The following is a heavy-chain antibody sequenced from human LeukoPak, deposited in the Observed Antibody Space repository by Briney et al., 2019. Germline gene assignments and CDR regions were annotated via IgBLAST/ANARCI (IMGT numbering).Heavy chain of an antibody. D-gene: IGHD1-1*01. V-gene: IGHV3-30-3*01. Sequence: GRSLRLSCAASGFTFSSYAMHWVRQAPGKGLEWVAVISYDGSNKYYADSVKGRFTISRDNSKNTLYLQMNSLRAEDTAVYYCASPRIRNVFDIWGQGTMVTVSS. CDR2: ISYDGSNK. CDR3: ASPRIRNVFDI. J-gene: IGHJ3*02. CDR1: GFTFSSYA.